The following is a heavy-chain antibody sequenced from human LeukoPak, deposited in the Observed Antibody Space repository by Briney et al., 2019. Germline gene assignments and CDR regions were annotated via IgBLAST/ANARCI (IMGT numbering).Heavy chain of an antibody. J-gene: IGHJ6*03. D-gene: IGHD3-10*01. V-gene: IGHV4-34*01. CDR2: INHSGST. Sequence: PSETLSLTCAVYGGSFSGYYWSWIRQPPGKGLEWIGEINHSGSTNYNPSLKSRVTISVDTSKNQFSLKLSSVTAADTAVCYCARSMVRGVITYYYYYYMDVWGKGTTVTVSS. CDR1: GGSFSGYY. CDR3: ARSMVRGVITYYYYYYMDV.